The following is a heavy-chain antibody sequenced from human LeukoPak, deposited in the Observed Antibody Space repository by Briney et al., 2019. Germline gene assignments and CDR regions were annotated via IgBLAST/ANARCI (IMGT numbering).Heavy chain of an antibody. Sequence: GGSLRLSCAASGFTFSSYAMTWVRQAPGKGLEWISAISGSAYSTSYADSVKGRFTISRDNSKNTLYLQMNSLRAEDTAIYYCARNTSGFKLGDAFDIWGQGTMVNVSS. J-gene: IGHJ3*02. CDR3: ARNTSGFKLGDAFDI. CDR1: GFTFSSYA. V-gene: IGHV3-23*01. D-gene: IGHD3-22*01. CDR2: ISGSAYST.